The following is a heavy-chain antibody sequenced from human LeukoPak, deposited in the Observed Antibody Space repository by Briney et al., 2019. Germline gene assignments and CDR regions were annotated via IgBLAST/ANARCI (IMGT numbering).Heavy chain of an antibody. CDR1: GGTFSSYA. CDR3: ARDRYYGMDV. J-gene: IGHJ6*02. Sequence: ASVKVSCKASGGTFSSYAISWVRQAPGQRLEWMGWINAGNGNTKYSQKFQGRVTITRDTSASTAYTELSSLRSEDTAVYYCARDRYYGMDVWGQGTTVTVSS. V-gene: IGHV1-3*01. CDR2: INAGNGNT.